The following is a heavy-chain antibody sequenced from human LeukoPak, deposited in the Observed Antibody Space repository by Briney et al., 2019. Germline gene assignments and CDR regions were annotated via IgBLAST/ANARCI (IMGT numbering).Heavy chain of an antibody. Sequence: SETLSLTCTVSGGSISSSSYYWGWIRQPPGKGLEWIGSIYYSGSTYYNPSLKSRVTISVDTSKNQFSLKLSSVTAADTAVYYCARFYSFYYDSSGYYFDYWGQGTLVTVSS. CDR3: ARFYSFYYDSSGYYFDY. CDR1: GGSISSSSYY. V-gene: IGHV4-39*01. CDR2: IYYSGST. J-gene: IGHJ4*02. D-gene: IGHD3-22*01.